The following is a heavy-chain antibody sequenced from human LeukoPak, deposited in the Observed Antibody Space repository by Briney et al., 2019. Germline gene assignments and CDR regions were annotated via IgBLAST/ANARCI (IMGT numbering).Heavy chain of an antibody. CDR1: GYTFTTYG. Sequence: ASVKVSCRSSGYTFTTYGITWVRQAPGQGLEWMGWISTYNGNTSYAQKFQGRVTMTRDTSTSTVYMELSSLRSEDTAVYYCARTGGDFDYWGQGTLVTVSS. V-gene: IGHV1-18*01. D-gene: IGHD7-27*01. J-gene: IGHJ4*02. CDR3: ARTGGDFDY. CDR2: ISTYNGNT.